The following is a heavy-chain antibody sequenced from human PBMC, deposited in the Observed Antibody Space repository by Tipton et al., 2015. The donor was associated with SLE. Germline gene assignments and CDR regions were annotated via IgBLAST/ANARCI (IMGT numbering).Heavy chain of an antibody. CDR1: GDSFTYYH. CDR3: ARGPYGAAASYDY. Sequence: TLSLTCTVSGDSFTYYHWSWIRQPPGKGLERIGYVYSSGNTNYNPSLKSRVTISVDTSKNEFSLKLTSVSPADTAVYFCARGPYGAAASYDYWGQGTLVTVSS. D-gene: IGHD6-13*01. CDR2: VYSSGNT. J-gene: IGHJ4*02. V-gene: IGHV4-59*01.